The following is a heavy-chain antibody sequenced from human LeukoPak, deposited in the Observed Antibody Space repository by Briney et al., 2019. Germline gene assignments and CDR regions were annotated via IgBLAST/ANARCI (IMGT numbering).Heavy chain of an antibody. CDR3: ARVLNTIFGVGPYDY. CDR2: IYYSGST. CDR1: GGSISSYY. Sequence: SETLSLTCTVSGGSISSYYWSWIRQPPGKGLEWIGYIYYSGSTNYNPSLKSRVTISVDTSKNQFSLKLSSVTAADTAVYYCARVLNTIFGVGPYDYWGQGTLVTVSS. D-gene: IGHD3-3*01. V-gene: IGHV4-59*12. J-gene: IGHJ4*02.